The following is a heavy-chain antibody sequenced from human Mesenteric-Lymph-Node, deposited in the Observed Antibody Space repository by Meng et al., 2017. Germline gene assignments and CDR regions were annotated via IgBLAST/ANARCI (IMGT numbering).Heavy chain of an antibody. CDR3: ALQMYDRLNYFDY. D-gene: IGHD3-22*01. V-gene: IGHV1-18*01. CDR1: GYIFTSFG. CDR2: VSAYNFRT. Sequence: ASVKVSCKASGYIFTSFGIGWVRQAPGQGLEWMGWVSAYNFRTDYAQKVQGRVTMSIDISTSTAYMELRSLKSDDTAVYYCALQMYDRLNYFDYWGQGTLVTVSS. J-gene: IGHJ4*02.